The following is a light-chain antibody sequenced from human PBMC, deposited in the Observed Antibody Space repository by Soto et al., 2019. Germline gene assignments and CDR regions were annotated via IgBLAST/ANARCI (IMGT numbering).Light chain of an antibody. Sequence: QSVLTHPASGSGSPGQSITLSCTVTSGDVGSYNLVSWYQQHPGKAPKLIIYEGSKRPSGVSTRFSGSKSGNTASLTISGLQAEDEADYYCCSYSGSRTFVFGTGTKVTVL. J-gene: IGLJ1*01. CDR1: SGDVGSYNL. CDR2: EGS. V-gene: IGLV2-23*03. CDR3: CSYSGSRTFV.